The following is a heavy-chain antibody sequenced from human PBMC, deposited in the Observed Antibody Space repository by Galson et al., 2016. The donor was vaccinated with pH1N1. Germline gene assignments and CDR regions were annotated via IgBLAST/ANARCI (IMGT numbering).Heavy chain of an antibody. J-gene: IGHJ4*02. V-gene: IGHV3-48*02. Sequence: SLRLSCAASGFTFSTYNMNWVRQAPGKGLEWLSYISASSLSIYYADSVKGRFTISRDNAKNSLYLQMNSLRDDDTAMYYCARGGRLPTRPLEGDDSWGQGTLVTVSS. CDR3: ARGGRLPTRPLEGDDS. CDR2: ISASSLSI. D-gene: IGHD3-3*01. CDR1: GFTFSTYN.